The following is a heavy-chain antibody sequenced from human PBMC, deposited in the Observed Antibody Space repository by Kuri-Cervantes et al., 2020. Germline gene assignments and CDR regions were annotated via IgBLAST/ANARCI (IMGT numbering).Heavy chain of an antibody. CDR1: GYASINHG. CDR2: ISIYNGHT. Sequence: ASVKVSCKASGYASINHGITWVRQAPGQGLEWMGWISIYNGHTNYAQKFQDRVTMTTDTSTSTAYMELTSLTSDDTAVYYCAKVAQAYFDYWGQGTLVTVSS. J-gene: IGHJ4*02. V-gene: IGHV1-18*01. CDR3: AKVAQAYFDY.